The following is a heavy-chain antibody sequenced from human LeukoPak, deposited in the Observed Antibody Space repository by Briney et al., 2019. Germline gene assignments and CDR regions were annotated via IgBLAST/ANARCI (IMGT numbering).Heavy chain of an antibody. CDR2: IDQDGSSE. V-gene: IGHV3-7*01. D-gene: IGHD2-21*02. CDR1: GFTFSDYW. J-gene: IGHJ4*02. Sequence: GGSLRLSCAASGFTFSDYWMNWVRQAPGGGLEWVANIDQDGSSEYYVGSVQGRFNISRDNAKNSLYLQMNSLRAEDTAVYYCARGDWAPFDYWGQGSLLTVSS. CDR3: ARGDWAPFDY.